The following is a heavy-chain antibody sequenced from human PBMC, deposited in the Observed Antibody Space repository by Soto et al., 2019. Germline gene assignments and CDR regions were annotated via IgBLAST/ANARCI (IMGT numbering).Heavy chain of an antibody. V-gene: IGHV1-18*01. CDR1: GYTFSSYG. J-gene: IGHJ3*01. D-gene: IGHD3-9*01. CDR3: ARDRYYDILTGYFRGAFDV. CDR2: ITAYNGNT. Sequence: QVQLVQSGAEVKQPGASVKVSCKASGYTFSSYGVTWVRQGPGQGLEWMGWITAYNGNTKYAQKFQGRVTMSTDISTSTAYMKLRSLRSDDTAVYYCARDRYYDILTGYFRGAFDVWGQGAMVIVSS.